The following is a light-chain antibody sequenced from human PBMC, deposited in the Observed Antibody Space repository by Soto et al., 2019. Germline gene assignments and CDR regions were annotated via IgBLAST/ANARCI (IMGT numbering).Light chain of an antibody. CDR1: SSDVGTYNY. CDR2: DVV. Sequence: QSVLTQPASVSGSPGQSITISCTGTSSDVGTYNYVSWYQQHPGKAPKLLIYDVVSRPSGVSDRFSGSKSGNTASLTISGLQAEDEADYYCSSYTSRSTWVFGGGTKVTV. J-gene: IGLJ3*02. CDR3: SSYTSRSTWV. V-gene: IGLV2-14*03.